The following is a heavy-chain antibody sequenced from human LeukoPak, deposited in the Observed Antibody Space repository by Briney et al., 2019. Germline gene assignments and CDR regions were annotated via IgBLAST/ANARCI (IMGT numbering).Heavy chain of an antibody. J-gene: IGHJ6*02. CDR2: IFYSGST. D-gene: IGHD4/OR15-4a*01. Sequence: PSETLSLTCTVSGGAISSSSYYWGWIRQPPGKGLEWIGSIFYSGSTYYNPSPKSRVTMSVDTSKNQFSLKLSSVTAADTAMYYCGRHQTMYYGMDVWGQGTAVTVSS. V-gene: IGHV4-39*01. CDR3: GRHQTMYYGMDV. CDR1: GGAISSSSYY.